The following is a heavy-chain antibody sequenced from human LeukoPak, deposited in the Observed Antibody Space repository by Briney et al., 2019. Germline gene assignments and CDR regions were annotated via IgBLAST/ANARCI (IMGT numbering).Heavy chain of an antibody. V-gene: IGHV3-15*01. J-gene: IGHJ4*02. D-gene: IGHD5-24*01. CDR3: TRRSTI. CDR1: GITLSDFW. CDR2: IKAKIHGETI. Sequence: GGSLRLSCAASGITLSDFWFSWVRQAPGKGLEWVARIKAKIHGETIDYAAPVRGRFIISRDDSRNTVYLQMNSPKFEDTAMYYCTRRSTIWGRGTRVTASS.